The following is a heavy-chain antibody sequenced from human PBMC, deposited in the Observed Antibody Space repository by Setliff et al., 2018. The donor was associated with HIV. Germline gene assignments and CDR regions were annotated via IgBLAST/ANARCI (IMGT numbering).Heavy chain of an antibody. CDR3: AWGTQRPIDS. CDR1: GYTFPDYY. V-gene: IGHV1-69-2*01. J-gene: IGHJ4*02. CDR2: IDPDRGDT. D-gene: IGHD3-16*01. Sequence: ASVKVSCKVSGYTFPDYYMQWVRQPPGKGLEWMGLIDPDRGDTVYAEKFQGRVTITADRSIDIAYMKLSSLTSEDTAMYFCAWGTQRPIDSWGQGTLVTVSS.